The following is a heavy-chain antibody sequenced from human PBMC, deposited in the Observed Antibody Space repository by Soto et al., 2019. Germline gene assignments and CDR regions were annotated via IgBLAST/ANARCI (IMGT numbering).Heavy chain of an antibody. J-gene: IGHJ6*02. Sequence: LRLSCAASGFTFSSYGMHWVRQAPGKGLEWVAVIWYDGSNKYYADSVKGRFTISRDNSKNTLYLQMNSLRAEDTAVYYCAKGIVLRFLEWLPRDYYYYGMDVWGQGTTVTVSS. CDR3: AKGIVLRFLEWLPRDYYYYGMDV. V-gene: IGHV3-33*06. D-gene: IGHD3-3*01. CDR1: GFTFSSYG. CDR2: IWYDGSNK.